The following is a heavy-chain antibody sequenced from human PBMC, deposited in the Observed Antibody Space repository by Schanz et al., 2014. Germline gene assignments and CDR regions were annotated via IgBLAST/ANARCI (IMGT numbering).Heavy chain of an antibody. V-gene: IGHV1-69*04. CDR1: GGTFSSFA. CDR2: IIPILDIT. CDR3: ARAGQDYSDSSGYATYYFGK. D-gene: IGHD3-22*01. J-gene: IGHJ4*02. Sequence: QVQLVQSGAEVKKPGSSVKVSCKASGGTFSSFAIFWVRQAPGQGLEWMGTIIPILDITNYAQKFQGRVTITADKSTSTAYMELSNLRSEDTAVYYCARAGQDYSDSSGYATYYFGKWGQGTLVTVSS.